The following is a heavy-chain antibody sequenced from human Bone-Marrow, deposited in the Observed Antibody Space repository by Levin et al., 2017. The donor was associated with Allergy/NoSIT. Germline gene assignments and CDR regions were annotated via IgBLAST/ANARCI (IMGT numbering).Heavy chain of an antibody. CDR1: GFTFRTHD. J-gene: IGHJ3*02. CDR3: ARYNYEYNALDI. CDR2: IGTAGDT. V-gene: IGHV3-13*01. Sequence: GESLKISCAASGFTFRTHDMHWVRQGTGKGLEWVSPIGTAGDTYYPASVRGRFTISGENAKNSLYLQMNGLSAGDTAVYYCARYNYEYNALDIWGQGTMVTVSS. D-gene: IGHD5-18*01.